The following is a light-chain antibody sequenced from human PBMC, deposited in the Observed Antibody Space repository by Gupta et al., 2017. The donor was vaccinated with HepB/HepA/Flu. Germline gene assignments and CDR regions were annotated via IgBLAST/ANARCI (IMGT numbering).Light chain of an antibody. V-gene: IGKV3D-7*01. Sequence: ELVMTQSPATLSLSPGDRATLSCRASHSVTSNYLSWYQQKPGQAPRLLMYAVSTRATGTPARFSGSGSETDFNLTISSLQPEDSAVYYCQQDDNFYWTFGQGTKVEIK. CDR2: AVS. J-gene: IGKJ1*01. CDR1: HSVTSNY. CDR3: QQDDNFYWT.